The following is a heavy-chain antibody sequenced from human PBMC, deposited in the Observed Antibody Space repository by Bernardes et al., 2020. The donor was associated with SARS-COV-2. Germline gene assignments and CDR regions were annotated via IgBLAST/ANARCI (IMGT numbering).Heavy chain of an antibody. J-gene: IGHJ6*03. V-gene: IGHV2-5*01. CDR2: IYWNDDK. Sequence: SHPALGKPTQTLTLTCTFSGFSLSTSGVGVGWIRQPPGKALEWLALIYWNDDKRYSPSLKSRLTITKDTSKNQVVLTMTNMDPVDTATYYCAHSRYCSSTSWYTRLCYDYYYMDGWGKGTTVTVSS. CDR1: GFSLSTSGVG. CDR3: AHSRYCSSTSWYTRLCYDYYYMDG. D-gene: IGHD2-2*02.